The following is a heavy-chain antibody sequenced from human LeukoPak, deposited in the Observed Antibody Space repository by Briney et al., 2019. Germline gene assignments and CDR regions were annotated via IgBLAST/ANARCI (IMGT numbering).Heavy chain of an antibody. D-gene: IGHD2-2*01. V-gene: IGHV1-46*01. CDR1: GYTFTSYY. CDR3: ARDQVVPTLIGDYGMDV. J-gene: IGHJ6*02. Sequence: GASVKVSCKASGYTFTSYYMHWVRQAPGQGLEWMGIINPSGGSTSYAQKFQGRVTMTRDTSTSTVYMELSSLRSEDTAVYYCARDQVVPTLIGDYGMDVWGQGTTVTVSS. CDR2: INPSGGST.